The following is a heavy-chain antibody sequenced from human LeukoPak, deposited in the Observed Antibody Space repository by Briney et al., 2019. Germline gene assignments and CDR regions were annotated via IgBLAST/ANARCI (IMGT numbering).Heavy chain of an antibody. CDR3: ARGPAADKYYYYYYGMDV. CDR1: GGSISSYY. Sequence: SETLSLTCTVSGGSISSYYWSWIRQPPGKGLEWIGYMSYSGSTNYNPSLKSRVTMSINTSKNQFSLRLSSVTAADTAVYYCARGPAADKYYYYYYGMDVWGQGTTVTVSS. V-gene: IGHV4-59*01. D-gene: IGHD2-2*01. CDR2: MSYSGST. J-gene: IGHJ6*02.